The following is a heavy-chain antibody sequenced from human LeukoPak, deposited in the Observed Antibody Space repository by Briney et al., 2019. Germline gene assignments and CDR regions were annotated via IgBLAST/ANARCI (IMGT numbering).Heavy chain of an antibody. CDR2: MSPNSGDT. CDR3: ARARQVASYNYYYYYMDV. CDR1: KDTFTNYD. V-gene: IGHV1-8*01. J-gene: IGHJ6*03. Sequence: ASVKVSCKASKDTFTNYDINWVRQATGQGLEWMGWMSPNSGDTEYAQKFLGRVTMTRDTSIRTAYMELSSLRSEDTAVYYCARARQVASYNYYYYYMDVWGKGTTVTVSS.